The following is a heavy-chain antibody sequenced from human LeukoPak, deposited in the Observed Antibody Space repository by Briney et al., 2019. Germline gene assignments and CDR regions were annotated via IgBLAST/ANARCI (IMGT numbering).Heavy chain of an antibody. V-gene: IGHV4-59*01. Sequence: SETLSLTCTASGGSLTNYYWSWIRQPPGKGLEWIGYIFYSGSTKYNPSLKSPVTISLDTSKNHFSLRLSSVTPADTAVYFCARGPAFDYWGQGTLVTVSS. J-gene: IGHJ4*02. CDR1: GGSLTNYY. CDR3: ARGPAFDY. CDR2: IFYSGST.